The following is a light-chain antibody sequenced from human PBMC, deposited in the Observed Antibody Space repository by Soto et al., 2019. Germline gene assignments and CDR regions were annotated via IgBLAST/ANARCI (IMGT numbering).Light chain of an antibody. CDR3: NSFTSSRTYV. CDR1: SSDVGSYNL. V-gene: IGLV2-14*02. J-gene: IGLJ1*01. CDR2: DVS. Sequence: QSVLTQPASVSGSPGQSITISCTGTSSDVGSYNLVSWYQQHPGKAPKLMIYDVSNRPSGVSNRFSGSKSGNTASLTISGLQAEDETNYYCNSFTSSRTYVFGTGTKVTVL.